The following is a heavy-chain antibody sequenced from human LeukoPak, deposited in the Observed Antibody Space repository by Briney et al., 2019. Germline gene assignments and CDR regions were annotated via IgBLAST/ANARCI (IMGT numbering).Heavy chain of an antibody. V-gene: IGHV4-4*02. Sequence: SGTLSLTCAVSGGSISSSNWWSWIRQPPGKGLEWIGYIYHSGSTYYNPSLKGRVTMTVDTSKNQFSLNLSSVTAADTAVYYCARGRGSSWYYFDSWGQGTLVTVSS. CDR3: ARGRGSSWYYFDS. D-gene: IGHD6-13*01. J-gene: IGHJ4*02. CDR2: IYHSGST. CDR1: GGSISSSNW.